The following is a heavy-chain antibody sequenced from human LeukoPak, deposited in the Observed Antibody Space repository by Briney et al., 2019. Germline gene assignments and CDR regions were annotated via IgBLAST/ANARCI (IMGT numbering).Heavy chain of an antibody. CDR3: ARLSPGAWWEFDDY. CDR2: ISYSGNT. Sequence: ASETLSLTCTVSGGSINSHYWSWVRQPPGKGLVWIGYISYSGNTNYNPSLKSRVTISMHTSKNQLSLKLNSVTAADTAVYYCARLSPGAWWEFDDYWGQGTLVTVSS. D-gene: IGHD1-26*01. CDR1: GGSINSHY. V-gene: IGHV4-59*08. J-gene: IGHJ4*02.